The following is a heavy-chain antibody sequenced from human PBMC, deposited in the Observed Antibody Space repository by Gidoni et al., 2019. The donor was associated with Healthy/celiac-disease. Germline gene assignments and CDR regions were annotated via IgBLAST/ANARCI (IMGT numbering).Heavy chain of an antibody. V-gene: IGHV1-2*02. CDR3: ARGGPKEYTVTTGCWFDP. CDR2: INPNSGGT. D-gene: IGHD4-17*01. Sequence: QGQLVQSGAEVKKPGDSVKVSCKASGDTFTDYYMQWVRQAPGQGLEWMGWINPNSGGTNYAQMFQGRVTMTRDTSINTAYMELSRLRSDDTAVYYCARGGPKEYTVTTGCWFDPWGQGTLVTVSS. CDR1: GDTFTDYY. J-gene: IGHJ5*02.